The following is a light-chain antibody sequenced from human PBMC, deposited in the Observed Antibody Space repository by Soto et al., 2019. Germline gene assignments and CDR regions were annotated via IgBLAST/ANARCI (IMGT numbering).Light chain of an antibody. V-gene: IGKV3-15*01. CDR2: GAS. Sequence: EIVMTQSPATLSVSPGDRATLSCRASQTVSSSLAWYQQKPGQAPRLLISGASTRATGLPARFSGSGSGTEFTLTISSLQSEDFAVYYCQQYNNWPETFGQGTRW. J-gene: IGKJ1*01. CDR1: QTVSSS. CDR3: QQYNNWPET.